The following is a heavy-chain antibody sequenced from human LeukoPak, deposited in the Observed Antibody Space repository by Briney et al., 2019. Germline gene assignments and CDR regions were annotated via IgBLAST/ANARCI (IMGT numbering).Heavy chain of an antibody. Sequence: SETLSLTCTVPGGSISSSSYYWGWIRQPPGKGLEWIGSIYYSGSTYYNPSLKSRVTISVDTSKNQFSLKLSSVTAADTAVYYCAVSGSWDYWGQGTLVTVSS. CDR2: IYYSGST. J-gene: IGHJ4*02. V-gene: IGHV4-39*01. CDR1: GGSISSSSYY. CDR3: AVSGSWDY. D-gene: IGHD1-26*01.